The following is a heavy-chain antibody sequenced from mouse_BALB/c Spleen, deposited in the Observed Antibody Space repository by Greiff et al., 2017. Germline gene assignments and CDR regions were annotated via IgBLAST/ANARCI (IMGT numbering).Heavy chain of an antibody. J-gene: IGHJ4*01. V-gene: IGHV1-80*01. CDR3: ARSEDYDGAMDY. Sequence: QVQLKQSGAELVRPGSSVKISCKASGYAFSSYWMNWVKQRPGQGLEWIGQIYPGDGDTNYNGKFKGKATLTADKSSSTAYMQLSSLTSEDSAVYFCARSEDYDGAMDYWGQGTSVTVSS. CDR2: IYPGDGDT. D-gene: IGHD2-4*01. CDR1: GYAFSSYW.